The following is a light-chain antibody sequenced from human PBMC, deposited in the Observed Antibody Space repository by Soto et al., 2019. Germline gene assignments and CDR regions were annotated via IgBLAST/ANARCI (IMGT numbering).Light chain of an antibody. CDR3: QQYNSYSGT. V-gene: IGKV1-5*01. Sequence: DIQMTQSPSTLSASVWDRVTITCRASQSISSWLAWYQQKPGKAPKLLIYDASSLESGVPSRFSGSGSGTEFTLTISSLQPDDFATYYCQQYNSYSGTFGQGTKVDNK. J-gene: IGKJ1*01. CDR2: DAS. CDR1: QSISSW.